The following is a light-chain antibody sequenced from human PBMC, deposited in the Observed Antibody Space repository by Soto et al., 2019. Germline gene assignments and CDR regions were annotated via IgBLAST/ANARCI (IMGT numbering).Light chain of an antibody. CDR2: GEY. Sequence: GRIQSAPTRSVSPGEGAPGCRRATQSVSRNLAWYQQKPGQATRLLIYGEYTRATGIPAKFSGSGSGTEFTLTMRSLQSEEFAVYYCQGYNAWPRTVGEGTKVDIK. CDR3: QGYNAWPRT. J-gene: IGKJ1*01. V-gene: IGKV3-15*01. CDR1: QSVSRN.